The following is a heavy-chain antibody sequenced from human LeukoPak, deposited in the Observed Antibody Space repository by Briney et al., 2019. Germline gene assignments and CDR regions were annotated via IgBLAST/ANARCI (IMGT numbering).Heavy chain of an antibody. CDR3: ARDRITMIVVAPPAFDI. J-gene: IGHJ3*02. CDR1: GYTFTSYG. Sequence: GASVKVSCKASGYTFTSYGISWVRQAPGQGLEWPGGISAYNGNTNYAQKLQGRVTMTTDTSTSTAYMELTRLRSDDTAVNYCARDRITMIVVAPPAFDIWGQGTMVTVSS. V-gene: IGHV1-18*01. CDR2: ISAYNGNT. D-gene: IGHD3-22*01.